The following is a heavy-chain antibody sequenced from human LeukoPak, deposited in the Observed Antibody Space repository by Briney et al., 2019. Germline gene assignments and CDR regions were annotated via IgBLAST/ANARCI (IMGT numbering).Heavy chain of an antibody. J-gene: IGHJ4*02. V-gene: IGHV3-15*01. D-gene: IGHD2-2*01. CDR1: GFTFSNAW. Sequence: GGSLRLSCAASGFTFSNAWMSWVRQAPGKGLEWVGRIKPKADGGTTDYATPVQGRFTISRDDSKNTLYLQMNSLRAEDAAVYYCARLYCSGTSCSSSFDYWGQGALVTVSS. CDR3: ARLYCSGTSCSSSFDY. CDR2: IKPKADGGTT.